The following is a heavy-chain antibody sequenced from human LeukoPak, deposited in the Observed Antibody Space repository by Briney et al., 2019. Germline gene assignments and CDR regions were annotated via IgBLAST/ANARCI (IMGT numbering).Heavy chain of an antibody. CDR1: GGTFSSYA. V-gene: IGHV1-69*05. CDR3: AAYYDSSGYYRKNDY. Sequence: SVKVSCEASGGTFSSYAISWVRQAPGQGLEWMGGIIPIFGTANYAQKFQGRVTITTDESTSTAYMELSSLRSEDTAVYYCAAYYDSSGYYRKNDYWGQGTLVTVSS. D-gene: IGHD3-22*01. CDR2: IIPIFGTA. J-gene: IGHJ4*02.